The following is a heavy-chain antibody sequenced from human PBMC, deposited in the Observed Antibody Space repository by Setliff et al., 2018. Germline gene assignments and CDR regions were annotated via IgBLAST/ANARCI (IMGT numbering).Heavy chain of an antibody. CDR2: MYSSGST. D-gene: IGHD3-3*01. J-gene: IGHJ4*02. CDR1: GGPINSDRYY. CDR3: ASHPRVTIFGVVAFDY. Sequence: KPSETLSLTCTVSGGPINSDRYYWGWIRQPPGKGLEWIGSMYSSGSTYYNPSLKSRVTISVDTSQNQFSLKLSSVTAADTAAYYCASHPRVTIFGVVAFDYWGQGIPVTVSS. V-gene: IGHV4-39*01.